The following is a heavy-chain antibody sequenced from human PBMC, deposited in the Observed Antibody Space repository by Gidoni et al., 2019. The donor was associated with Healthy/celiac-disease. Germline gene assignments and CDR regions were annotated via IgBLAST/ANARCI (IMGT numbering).Heavy chain of an antibody. Sequence: EVQLVESGGGLVQPGGSLRLSWAASGLTVRSHYMIWVRQAPGKGLELVSFIYSGASTYYADSVKGRFTISRDNSKNTLYLQMNSLRAEDTAVYYCARVWPKDYGDYWFDPWGQGTLVTVSS. D-gene: IGHD4-17*01. V-gene: IGHV3-66*01. CDR3: ARVWPKDYGDYWFDP. J-gene: IGHJ5*02. CDR2: IYSGAST. CDR1: GLTVRSHY.